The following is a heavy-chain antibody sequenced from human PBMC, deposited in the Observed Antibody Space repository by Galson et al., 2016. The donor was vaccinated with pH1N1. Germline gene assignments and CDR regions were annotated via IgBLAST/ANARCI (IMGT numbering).Heavy chain of an antibody. CDR2: IVPITGVT. D-gene: IGHD4-23*01. CDR3: APGGDDYGVNPHWFDP. CDR1: GGTFSTYV. Sequence: SVKVSCKASGGTFSTYVIIWVRQAPGQGLEWMGRIVPITGVTNYAQKFQDRVTITADESTSTAYMELSSLRSEDTGVYYCAPGGDDYGVNPHWFDPWGQGTLVTVSS. V-gene: IGHV1-69*04. J-gene: IGHJ5*02.